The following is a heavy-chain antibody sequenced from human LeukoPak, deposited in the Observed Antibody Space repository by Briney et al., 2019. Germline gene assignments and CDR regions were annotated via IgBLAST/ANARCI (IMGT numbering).Heavy chain of an antibody. Sequence: SETLSLTCTVSGGSISSYYWSWIRQPPGKGLEWIGYIYYSGSTNYNPSLKSRVTISVDTSKNQFSLKLSSVTAADTAVYYCARARYSSSPRGFDYWGQGTLVTVSS. V-gene: IGHV4-59*01. CDR2: IYYSGST. J-gene: IGHJ4*02. D-gene: IGHD6-6*01. CDR1: GGSISSYY. CDR3: ARARYSSSPRGFDY.